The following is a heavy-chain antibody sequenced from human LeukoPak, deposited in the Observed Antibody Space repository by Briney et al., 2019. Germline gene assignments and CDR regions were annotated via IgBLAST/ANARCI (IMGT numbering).Heavy chain of an antibody. J-gene: IGHJ4*02. D-gene: IGHD2/OR15-2a*01. CDR3: AKGGANRVYYFDS. CDR2: ITGTGGDT. Sequence: PGGSLRLSCAASGFTFSSYAMNWVRQAPGKGLEWVSSITGTGGDTNYADSVKGRVTISRDNSKNTLYLQMNSLRAEDTATYYCAKGGANRVYYFDSWGQGTLVTVSS. CDR1: GFTFSSYA. V-gene: IGHV3-23*01.